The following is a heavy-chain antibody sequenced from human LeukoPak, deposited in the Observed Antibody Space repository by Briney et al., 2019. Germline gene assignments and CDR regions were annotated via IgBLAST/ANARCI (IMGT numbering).Heavy chain of an antibody. Sequence: SETLSLTCAVPLDSIRNYYWNWIRQSPGRGLEWIGYVYYTGSSNYHPSLRGRVTMSVAVSTSQVSLTLRSVRDADTAIYYCAGSSKWYFFEFWGQGTRVTVSS. CDR2: VYYTGSS. D-gene: IGHD2-2*01. CDR1: LDSIRNYY. CDR3: AGSSKWYFFEF. J-gene: IGHJ4*02. V-gene: IGHV4-59*01.